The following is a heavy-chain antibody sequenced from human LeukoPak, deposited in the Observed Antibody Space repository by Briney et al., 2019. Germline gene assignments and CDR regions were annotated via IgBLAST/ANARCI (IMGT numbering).Heavy chain of an antibody. J-gene: IGHJ5*02. CDR2: INPNSGGT. V-gene: IGHV1-2*02. CDR1: GYTFTVYY. D-gene: IGHD3-9*01. CDR3: ARMSDILTGHYPQWFDP. Sequence: ASVKVSCKASGYTFTVYYMHWVRQAPGQGLEWMGWINPNSGGTSYAQKFQGRVTMTRDTSVSTDYMELSRLRSDDTAVYYCARMSDILTGHYPQWFDPWGQGTLVTVSS.